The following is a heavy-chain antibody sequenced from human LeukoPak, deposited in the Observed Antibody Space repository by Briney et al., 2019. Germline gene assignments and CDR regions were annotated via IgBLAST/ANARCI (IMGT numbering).Heavy chain of an antibody. CDR1: GFTFDNSW. CDR3: TRDTDGSLDY. J-gene: IGHJ4*02. CDR2: IKQDGSTK. Sequence: PGGSLRLSCAASGFTFDNSWMAWVRQAPGKGLEWVANIKQDGSTKHYADSLKGRFTISRDNPKNSLYLQMNNLRADDTAVYYCTRDTDGSLDYWGQGILVTVAS. D-gene: IGHD1-26*01. V-gene: IGHV3-7*01.